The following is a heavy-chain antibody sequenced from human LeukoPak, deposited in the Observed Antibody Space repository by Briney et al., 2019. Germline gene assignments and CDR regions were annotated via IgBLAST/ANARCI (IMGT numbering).Heavy chain of an antibody. V-gene: IGHV3-23*01. Sequence: GGSLRLSRAASGFTFTSYAMSWVRQAPGKGLEWVSGISGSGDSTYYADSVKGRFTISRDNSKNTLYLQMNSLRAEDTAVYYCAANWNDDYYYGMDVWGQGTLVTVS. D-gene: IGHD1-1*01. CDR2: ISGSGDST. J-gene: IGHJ6*02. CDR3: AANWNDDYYYGMDV. CDR1: GFTFTSYA.